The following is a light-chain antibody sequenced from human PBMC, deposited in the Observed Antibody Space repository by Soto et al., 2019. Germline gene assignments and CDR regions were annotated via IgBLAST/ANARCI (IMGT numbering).Light chain of an antibody. V-gene: IGKV1-6*01. Sequence: AIQMTQSPSSLSASVGDRVTITCRASQGIRNDLGWYQQRPGKAPKLLIYAASSLHGGVPSRFSASGSGTDFTLTISSLQPEDFASYYCQQYQNLWTFGQGTKVDIK. CDR2: AAS. J-gene: IGKJ1*01. CDR1: QGIRND. CDR3: QQYQNLWT.